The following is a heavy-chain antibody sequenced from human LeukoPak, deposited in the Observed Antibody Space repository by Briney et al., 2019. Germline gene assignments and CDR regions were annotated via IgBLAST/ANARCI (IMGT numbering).Heavy chain of an antibody. D-gene: IGHD3-10*01. Sequence: SVKVSCKASGGTFSSYAISWVRQAPGQGLEWMGRIIPSLGVTNYAQKFQGRVAITADKSTSTAYMELSSPRSDDTAVYYCASVGSANVDFWGQGTLVTVSS. CDR3: ASVGSANVDF. J-gene: IGHJ4*02. CDR1: GGTFSSYA. CDR2: IIPSLGVT. V-gene: IGHV1-69*04.